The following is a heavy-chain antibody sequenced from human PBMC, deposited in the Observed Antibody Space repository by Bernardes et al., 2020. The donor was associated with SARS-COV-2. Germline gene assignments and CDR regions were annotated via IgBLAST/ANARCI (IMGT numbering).Heavy chain of an antibody. CDR2: IWYDGSNK. J-gene: IGHJ6*02. CDR1: GFTFSSYG. Sequence: GGSLRLSCAASGFTFSSYGMHWVRQAPGKGLEWVAVIWYDGSNKYYADSVKGRFTISRDNSKNTLYLQMNSLRAEDTAVYYCARVEGSSYGDYVFRVDYGMDVWGQGTTVTVSS. D-gene: IGHD4-17*01. V-gene: IGHV3-33*01. CDR3: ARVEGSSYGDYVFRVDYGMDV.